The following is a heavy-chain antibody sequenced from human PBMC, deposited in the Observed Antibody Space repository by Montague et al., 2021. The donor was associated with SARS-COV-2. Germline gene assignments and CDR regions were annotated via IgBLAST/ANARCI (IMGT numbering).Heavy chain of an antibody. D-gene: IGHD1-26*01. V-gene: IGHV4-34*01. J-gene: IGHJ4*02. Sequence: SETLSLTCAVSGGSFSHKYWTLILQPPGKGLEWLGEINHTGSTNYKPSLKRRVTISVDTSKNQFSLTVSSVTAADTAVYYCARGLMSGSYYLGLDYWGQGTLVTVSS. CDR2: INHTGST. CDR3: ARGLMSGSYYLGLDY. CDR1: GGSFSHKY.